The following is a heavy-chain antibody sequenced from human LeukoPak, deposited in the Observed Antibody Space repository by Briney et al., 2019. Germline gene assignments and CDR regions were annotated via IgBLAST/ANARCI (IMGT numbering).Heavy chain of an antibody. D-gene: IGHD1-26*01. Sequence: GASVKVSCKASGYTFTSYDINWVRQATGQGLEWMGWMNPNSGNTGYAQKFQGRVTMTTDTSMSTAYMELRSLTSDDTAVYYCARDGPYSGSYDYWGQGTLVTVFS. CDR3: ARDGPYSGSYDY. J-gene: IGHJ4*02. CDR2: MNPNSGNT. V-gene: IGHV1-8*02. CDR1: GYTFTSYD.